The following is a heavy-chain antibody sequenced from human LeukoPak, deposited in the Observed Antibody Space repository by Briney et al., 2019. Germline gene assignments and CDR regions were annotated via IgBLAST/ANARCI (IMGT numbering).Heavy chain of an antibody. CDR3: ARSPTFSQLLYYYYYMDV. CDR2: IYTSGST. Sequence: SETLSLTCTVSGGSISSSSYYWSWIRQPAGKGLEWIGRIYTSGSTNYNPSLKSRVTISVDTSKNQFSLKLSSVTAADTAVYYCARSPTFSQLLYYYYYMDVWGKGTTVTVSS. D-gene: IGHD2-2*01. CDR1: GGSISSSSYY. V-gene: IGHV4-61*02. J-gene: IGHJ6*03.